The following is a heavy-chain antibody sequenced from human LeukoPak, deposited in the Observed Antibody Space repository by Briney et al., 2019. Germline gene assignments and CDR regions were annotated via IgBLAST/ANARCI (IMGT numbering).Heavy chain of an antibody. CDR1: GGSISSYY. D-gene: IGHD3-22*01. V-gene: IGHV4-4*07. CDR3: ARDPTYYDSSGYYDY. J-gene: IGHJ4*02. CDR2: IYTSGST. Sequence: SETLSLTCTVSGGSISSYYWSWIRQPAGKGLEWIGRIYTSGSTNYNPSLKSRVTMSVDTSKNQFSLKLSSVTAADTAVYYCARDPTYYDSSGYYDYWGQGTLVTVSS.